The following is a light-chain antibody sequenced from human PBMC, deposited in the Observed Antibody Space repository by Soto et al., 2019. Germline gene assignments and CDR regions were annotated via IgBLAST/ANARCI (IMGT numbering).Light chain of an antibody. CDR2: DAS. CDR1: QSVSSY. Sequence: EIVLTQSPATLSLSPGERATLSCRASQSVSSYLAWYQQKPGQAPRLLIYDASNRATGIPARFSGSGSGTDFPLPISSLGAEDFAVYYCQQRSNWPPLTFGGGTKVEIK. CDR3: QQRSNWPPLT. J-gene: IGKJ4*01. V-gene: IGKV3-11*01.